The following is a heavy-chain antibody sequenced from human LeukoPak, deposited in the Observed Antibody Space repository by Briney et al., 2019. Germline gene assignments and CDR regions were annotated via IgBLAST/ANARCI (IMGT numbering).Heavy chain of an antibody. D-gene: IGHD3-22*01. V-gene: IGHV3-7*01. CDR1: GFTFSSYW. CDR2: IKQDGSEK. Sequence: PGGSLRLSCAACGFTFSSYWMSLVRQAPGKGLEWVANIKQDGSEKYYVDSVKGRFTISRDNAKNSLYLQMNSLRAEDTAVYYCARGKRYYYDSSGYYYFDYWGQGTLVTVSS. J-gene: IGHJ4*02. CDR3: ARGKRYYYDSSGYYYFDY.